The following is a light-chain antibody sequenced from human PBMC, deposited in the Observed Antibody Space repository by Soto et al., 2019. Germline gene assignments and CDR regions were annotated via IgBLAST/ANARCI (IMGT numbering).Light chain of an antibody. CDR3: AAWDDSLNGPV. Sequence: QSVLTQPPSASGTPGQRVNISWSGSSSNIGTNSVSWYQHLPGTAPKLIIYNNDRRPSGVPDRFSGSKSDTSASLAISGLQSEDETDYYCAAWDDSLNGPVFGGGTQLTVL. CDR1: SSNIGTNS. CDR2: NND. J-gene: IGLJ2*01. V-gene: IGLV1-44*01.